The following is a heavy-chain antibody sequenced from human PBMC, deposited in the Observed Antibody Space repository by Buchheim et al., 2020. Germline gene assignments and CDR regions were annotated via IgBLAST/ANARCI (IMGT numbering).Heavy chain of an antibody. CDR2: ISAYNGDT. CDR3: ARDPSGNYYDSSGLLDY. CDR1: GYTFTSYG. Sequence: QVQLVQSGAEVKKPGASVKVSCKPSGYTFTSYGISWVRQAPGQGLEWMGWISAYNGDTNYAEKLQGRVTMTTDKSTRTAYMELRSLRSDDTAVYYCARDPSGNYYDSSGLLDYWGQGTL. J-gene: IGHJ4*02. D-gene: IGHD3-22*01. V-gene: IGHV1-18*01.